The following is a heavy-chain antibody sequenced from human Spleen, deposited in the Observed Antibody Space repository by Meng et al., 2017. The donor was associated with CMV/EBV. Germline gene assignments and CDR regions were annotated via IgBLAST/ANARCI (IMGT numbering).Heavy chain of an antibody. Sequence: SETLSLTCTVSGGFISHYYWSWIRQSPGKGLEWIGYIYYNGPTSYNPSLKSRVTMLLDTSENQFSLKLTSVTATDTAVYYCARAMFCTTATCYGPLFDSWGQGTLVTVSS. D-gene: IGHD2-2*01. CDR1: GGFISHYY. CDR3: ARAMFCTTATCYGPLFDS. CDR2: IYYNGPT. V-gene: IGHV4-59*01. J-gene: IGHJ5*01.